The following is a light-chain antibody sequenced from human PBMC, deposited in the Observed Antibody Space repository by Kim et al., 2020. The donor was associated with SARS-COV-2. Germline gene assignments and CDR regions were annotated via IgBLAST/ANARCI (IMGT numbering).Light chain of an antibody. V-gene: IGKV1-39*01. Sequence: DTQMTQSPSSLAASVGDRVTIACRASQRISTYLNWYQQKPGKAPKLLIYAASTLQSGVPSRFSGSGSGTDFTLTISSLQPEDFATYYCQQSHTTPLLTFGGGTKVDIK. CDR1: QRISTY. CDR2: AAS. CDR3: QQSHTTPLLT. J-gene: IGKJ4*01.